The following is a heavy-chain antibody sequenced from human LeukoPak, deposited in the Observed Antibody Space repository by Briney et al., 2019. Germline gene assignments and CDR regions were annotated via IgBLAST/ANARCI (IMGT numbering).Heavy chain of an antibody. CDR2: ISGSGGST. CDR3: AKGTYSSGWYYFDY. V-gene: IGHV3-23*01. J-gene: IGHJ4*02. D-gene: IGHD6-19*01. Sequence: PGGSLRLSCAASGFTFSSYAMSWVRQAPGKGLEWVPAISGSGGSTYYADSVKGRFTISRDNSKNTLYLQMNSLRAEDTAVYYCAKGTYSSGWYYFDYWGQGTLVTVSS. CDR1: GFTFSSYA.